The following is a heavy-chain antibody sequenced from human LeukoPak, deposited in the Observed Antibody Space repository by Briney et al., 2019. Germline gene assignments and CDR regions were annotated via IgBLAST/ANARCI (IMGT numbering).Heavy chain of an antibody. V-gene: IGHV3-33*01. J-gene: IGHJ6*02. CDR3: ARGSIGSGTPEYYYGMDV. Sequence: GGSLRLSCAASGFTFSSYGMHWVRQAPGKGLEWVAVIWYDGSNKYYADSVKGRFTISRDNSKNTLYLQMNSLRAEDTAVYYCARGSIGSGTPEYYYGMDVWGQGTTVTVSS. D-gene: IGHD1-26*01. CDR1: GFTFSSYG. CDR2: IWYDGSNK.